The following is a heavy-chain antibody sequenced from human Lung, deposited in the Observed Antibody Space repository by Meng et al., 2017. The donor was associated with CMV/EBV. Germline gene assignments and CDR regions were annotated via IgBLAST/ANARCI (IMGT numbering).Heavy chain of an antibody. CDR3: AREVEGGYCSSTSCYTYNWFDP. V-gene: IGHV4-30-4*08. Sequence: SETLSLXCTVSGGSISSGDYYWSWIRQPPGKGLEWIGYIYYSGSTYYNPSLKSRVTISVDTSKNQFSLKLSSVTAADTAVYYCAREVEGGYCSSTSCYTYNWFDPWGQGXLVTVSS. CDR1: GGSISSGDYY. J-gene: IGHJ5*02. D-gene: IGHD2-2*02. CDR2: IYYSGST.